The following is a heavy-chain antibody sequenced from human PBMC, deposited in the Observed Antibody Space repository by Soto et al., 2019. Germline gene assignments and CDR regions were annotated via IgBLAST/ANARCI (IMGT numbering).Heavy chain of an antibody. Sequence: QVQLQESGPGLVKPSETLSLTCSVSGAYITTYYWSWIRQPPGKGLEWIGSISYSGCTKYNPSLESRDRISLDTANNQFSLRLTSVTAEDTALYYCARDWDSSGLFDPWGQGALVSVSS. CDR2: ISYSGCT. D-gene: IGHD3-10*01. V-gene: IGHV4-59*01. CDR3: ARDWDSSGLFDP. CDR1: GAYITTYY. J-gene: IGHJ5*02.